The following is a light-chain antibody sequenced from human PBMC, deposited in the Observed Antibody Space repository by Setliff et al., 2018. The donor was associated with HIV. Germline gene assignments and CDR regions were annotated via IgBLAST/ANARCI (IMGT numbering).Light chain of an antibody. V-gene: IGLV2-14*01. CDR2: DVS. J-gene: IGLJ1*01. Sequence: QSALTQPASVSGSPRQSITISCTGTSSDVGGYNYVSWYQHHPGKAPKLMIYDVSNRPSGVSNRFSGSKSGNTASLTISGLQAEDEADYYCSSYTSSNTFYVFGTGTKVTVL. CDR1: SSDVGGYNY. CDR3: SSYTSSNTFYV.